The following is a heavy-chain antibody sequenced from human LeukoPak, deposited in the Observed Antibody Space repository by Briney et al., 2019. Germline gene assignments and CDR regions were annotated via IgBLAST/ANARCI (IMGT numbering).Heavy chain of an antibody. CDR1: GFTFGDDA. CDR2: IRKKGYGETT. V-gene: IGHV3-49*03. Sequence: GRSLRLSCIASGFTFGDDAWSWFRQAPGKGLEFIAFIRKKGYGETTDYAASVRGRFTVSRDDAISVAYLQMNSLQTEDTALYYRFRGLHDYGDFNYYFDQWGRGTLVIVSS. D-gene: IGHD4-17*01. J-gene: IGHJ4*02. CDR3: FRGLHDYGDFNYYFDQ.